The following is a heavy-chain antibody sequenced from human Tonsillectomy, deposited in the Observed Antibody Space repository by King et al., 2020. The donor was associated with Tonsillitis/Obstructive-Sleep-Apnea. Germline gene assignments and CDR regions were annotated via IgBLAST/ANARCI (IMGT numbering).Heavy chain of an antibody. CDR2: ISYDGSNK. D-gene: IGHD4-17*01. Sequence: VQLVESGGGVVQPGRSLRLSCAASGFTFSSYAMHWVRQAPGKGLEWVAVISYDGSNKYYADSVKGRFTISRDNSKNTLYLQKNSLRAEDTAVYYCAGKRRGHYADYAGFDFGRQGTLVTVSS. J-gene: IGHJ4*02. CDR1: GFTFSSYA. CDR3: AGKRRGHYADYAGFDF. V-gene: IGHV3-30*04.